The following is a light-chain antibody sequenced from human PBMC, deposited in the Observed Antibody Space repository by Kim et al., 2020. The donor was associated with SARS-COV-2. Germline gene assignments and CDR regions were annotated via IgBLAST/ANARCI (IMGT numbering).Light chain of an antibody. CDR1: SLRSYY. Sequence: VSLGQTIRITCQGDSLRSYYGTLYQQKPGQAPILVIYGKSSRPSGVPVRFSGSSSGNTASLTITGTQAGDDADYYCNSRDSNDNVVFGGGTQLTVL. CDR3: NSRDSNDNVV. CDR2: GKS. V-gene: IGLV3-19*01. J-gene: IGLJ2*01.